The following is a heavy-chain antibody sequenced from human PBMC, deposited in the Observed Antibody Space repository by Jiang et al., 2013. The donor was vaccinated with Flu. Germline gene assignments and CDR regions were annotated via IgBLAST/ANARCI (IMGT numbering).Heavy chain of an antibody. CDR3: ARMPEQGMAAFDI. J-gene: IGHJ3*02. CDR1: GFSLSTSGMC. Sequence: KPTQTLTLTCTFSGFSLSTSGMCVSWIRQPPGKALEWLALIDWDDDKYYSTSLKTRLTISKDTSKKPGGPYNDQHGPCDTATYYCARMPEQGMAAFDIWGQRDNGHRLF. D-gene: IGHD2-8*01. V-gene: IGHV2-70*01. CDR2: IDWDDDK.